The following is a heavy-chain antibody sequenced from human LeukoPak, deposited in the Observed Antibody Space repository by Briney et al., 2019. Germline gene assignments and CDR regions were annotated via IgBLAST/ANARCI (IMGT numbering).Heavy chain of an antibody. CDR2: INGDGSSP. CDR3: ARETSGSFPY. CDR1: GLTFSSYW. V-gene: IGHV3-74*01. Sequence: GGSLRLSCTASGLTFSSYWMQWVRQVPGKGLVWVSRINGDGSSPSYADSVKGRFTISRDNSKNTLYLQMNNLSAEDTAVYYCARETSGSFPYWGQGTLVTVSS. J-gene: IGHJ4*02. D-gene: IGHD2-15*01.